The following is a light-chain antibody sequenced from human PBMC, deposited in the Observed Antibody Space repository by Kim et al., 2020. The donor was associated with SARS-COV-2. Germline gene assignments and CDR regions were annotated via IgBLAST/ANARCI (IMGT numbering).Light chain of an antibody. CDR1: QSISSN. CDR2: GAS. V-gene: IGKV3-15*01. CDR3: QQYHNWPPLT. J-gene: IGKJ4*01. Sequence: EIVMTQSPATLSVSPGERATLSCRASQSISSNLAWYQQKPGQAPRLLIYGASTRATDIPARFSGSGSGTDFTLTISSLQSEDFAVYYCQQYHNWPPLTFGGGTKLEI.